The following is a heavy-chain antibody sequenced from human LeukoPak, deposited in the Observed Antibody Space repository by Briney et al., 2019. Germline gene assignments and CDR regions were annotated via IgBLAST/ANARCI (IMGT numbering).Heavy chain of an antibody. CDR3: ALLDGYNYPFDY. CDR2: INSDGSGT. J-gene: IGHJ4*02. CDR1: GFTFSSYW. V-gene: IGHV3-74*01. D-gene: IGHD5-24*01. Sequence: PGGSLRLSCAASGFTFSSYWMHWVRQAPGKGLVWVSRINSDGSGTSYADSVKGRFTISRDNAKNTLYLQMNSLRAEDTAVYYCALLDGYNYPFDYWGQGTLVTVSS.